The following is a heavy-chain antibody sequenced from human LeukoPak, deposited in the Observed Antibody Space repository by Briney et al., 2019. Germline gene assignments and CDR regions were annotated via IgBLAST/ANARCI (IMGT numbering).Heavy chain of an antibody. CDR1: GFIFNSYN. V-gene: IGHV3-30*18. D-gene: IGHD4-11*01. CDR3: ANWVTTTGFDD. CDR2: ISYDGTHK. Sequence: GGSLRLSCAASGFIFNSYNMHWVRQAPGRGLEWVAVISYDGTHKYYADSVKGRFSISRDSSRHTLYLQMNSLRVEDTAVYYCANWVTTTGFDDWGQGTLVTVSS. J-gene: IGHJ4*02.